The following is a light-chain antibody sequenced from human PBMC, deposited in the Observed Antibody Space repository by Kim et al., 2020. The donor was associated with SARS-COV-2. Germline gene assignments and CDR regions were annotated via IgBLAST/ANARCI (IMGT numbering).Light chain of an antibody. CDR2: KDT. CDR1: NR. Sequence: NRVAWYQQSPGTAPKVLIYKDTNRPSGVPDRFSGSKSDNTASLTISGLQAADEADYYCSSFTRSGTYVFGTGTKVTVL. CDR3: SSFTRSGTYV. V-gene: IGLV2-18*02. J-gene: IGLJ1*01.